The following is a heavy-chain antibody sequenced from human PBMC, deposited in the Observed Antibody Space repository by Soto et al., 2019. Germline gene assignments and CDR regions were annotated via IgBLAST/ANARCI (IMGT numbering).Heavy chain of an antibody. D-gene: IGHD2-2*01. CDR1: GFTFSSYA. V-gene: IGHV3-30-3*01. J-gene: IGHJ2*01. CDR2: ISYDGSNK. CDR3: ARTRGYCISTSCYGHYRYFDL. Sequence: QVQLVESGGGVVQPGRSLRLSCAASGFTFSSYAMHWVRQAPGKGLEWVALISYDGSNKYNADSEKGRFTISRDNSKNTLYLQMNSLRPEDTAVYYCARTRGYCISTSCYGHYRYFDLWGRGTLVTVSS.